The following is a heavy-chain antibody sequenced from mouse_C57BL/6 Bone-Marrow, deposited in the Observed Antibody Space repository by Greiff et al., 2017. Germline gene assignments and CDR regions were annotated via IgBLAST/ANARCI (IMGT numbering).Heavy chain of an antibody. Sequence: QVQLKQPGAELVKPGASVKLSCKASGYTFTSYWMQWVKQRPGQGLEWIGEIDPSDSYTNYNQKFKGKATLTVDTSSSTAYMQLSSLTSEDSAVYYCASRDYYGSRYWYFDVWGTGTTVTVSS. CDR1: GYTFTSYW. CDR2: IDPSDSYT. J-gene: IGHJ1*03. CDR3: ASRDYYGSRYWYFDV. V-gene: IGHV1-50*01. D-gene: IGHD1-1*01.